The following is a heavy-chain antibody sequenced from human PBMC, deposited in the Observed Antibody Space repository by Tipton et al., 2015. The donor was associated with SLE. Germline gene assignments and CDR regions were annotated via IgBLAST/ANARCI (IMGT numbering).Heavy chain of an antibody. CDR3: ARGLFYVGGGYNWFDP. J-gene: IGHJ5*02. CDR1: GGSFSGYY. CDR2: INHGGST. V-gene: IGHV4-34*01. D-gene: IGHD2/OR15-2a*01. Sequence: TLSLTCAVYGGSFSGYYWSWIRQPPGKGLEWIGEINHGGSTNYNPSLKSRVTISVDTSKNQFSLKLSSVTAADTAVYYCARGLFYVGGGYNWFDPWGQGTLVTVSS.